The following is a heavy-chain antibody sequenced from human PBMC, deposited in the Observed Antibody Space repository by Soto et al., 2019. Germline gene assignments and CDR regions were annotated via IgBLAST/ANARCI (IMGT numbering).Heavy chain of an antibody. V-gene: IGHV1-69*02. CDR2: IIPILGIA. J-gene: IGHJ5*02. Sequence: ASVRVSCRAAGGTLSSYTISGVRQAHRQGLEWMGRIIPILGIANYAQKFQGRVTITADKSTSTAYMELSSLRSEDTAVYYCARGPLTYYYGSGSGQNNWFDPWGQGTLVTVSS. CDR1: GGTLSSYT. D-gene: IGHD3-10*01. CDR3: ARGPLTYYYGSGSGQNNWFDP.